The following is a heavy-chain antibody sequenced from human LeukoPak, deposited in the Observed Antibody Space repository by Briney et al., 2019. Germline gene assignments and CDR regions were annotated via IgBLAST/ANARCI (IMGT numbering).Heavy chain of an antibody. Sequence: TLSLTCTVSGGSISSGSYYWSWIRQPAGKGLEWIGRIYTSGSTNYNPSLKSRVTISVDTSKNQFSLKLSSVTAADTAVYYCARGIVGAKFDYWGQGTLVTVSS. CDR3: ARGIVGAKFDY. D-gene: IGHD1-26*01. CDR2: IYTSGST. J-gene: IGHJ4*02. CDR1: GGSISSGSYY. V-gene: IGHV4-61*02.